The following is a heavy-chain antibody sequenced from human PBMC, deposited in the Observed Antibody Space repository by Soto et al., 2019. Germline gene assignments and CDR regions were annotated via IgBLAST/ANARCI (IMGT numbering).Heavy chain of an antibody. CDR2: IYDSESA. Sequence: QVQLQESGPGLVKPSQTLSLTCSVSGESISSGGYYWSWIRHHPGKGLEWIGYIYDSESAYYNPSLTSRVTISMDTSKNHLAMRLSSVTAADTAVYYCARASSSSSAADYWGQGTLATVSS. J-gene: IGHJ4*02. CDR3: ARASSSSSAADY. CDR1: GESISSGGYY. D-gene: IGHD6-6*01. V-gene: IGHV4-31*03.